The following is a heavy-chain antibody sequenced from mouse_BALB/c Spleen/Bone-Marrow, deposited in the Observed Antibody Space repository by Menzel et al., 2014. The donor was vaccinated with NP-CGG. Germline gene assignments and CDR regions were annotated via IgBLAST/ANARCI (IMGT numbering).Heavy chain of an antibody. J-gene: IGHJ3*01. CDR2: ISSGISYT. D-gene: IGHD2-3*01. V-gene: IGHV5-9-3*01. CDR1: GFPFRSYA. Sequence: EVQLVESGGGLVKPGGSLKFSCAASGFPFRSYAMSWVRQTPEKRLEWVATISSGISYTCYPDSVKGRFTISRDNATNTLYLQMSSLRSEDTAMYYCARHDDYFAWLAYWGQGTLVTVSA. CDR3: ARHDDYFAWLAY.